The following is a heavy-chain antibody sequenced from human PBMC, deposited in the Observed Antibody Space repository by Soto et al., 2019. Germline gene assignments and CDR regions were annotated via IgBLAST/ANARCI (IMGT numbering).Heavy chain of an antibody. CDR2: IYTSGST. Sequence: SETLSLTCTVSGGSISSYYWSWIRQPAGKGLEWIGRIYTSGSTNYNPSLKSRVTMSVDTSKNQSSLKPSSVTAADTAVYYCARDRVRGANRFDPWGQGTLVTVSS. D-gene: IGHD3-10*01. V-gene: IGHV4-4*07. CDR1: GGSISSYY. CDR3: ARDRVRGANRFDP. J-gene: IGHJ5*02.